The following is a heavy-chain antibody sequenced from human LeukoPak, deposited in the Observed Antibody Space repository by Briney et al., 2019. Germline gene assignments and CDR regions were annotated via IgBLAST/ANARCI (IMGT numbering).Heavy chain of an antibody. V-gene: IGHV5-51*01. CDR2: IYPGDSDT. CDR1: GYRFSNYW. J-gene: IGHJ4*02. D-gene: IGHD5-24*01. CDR3: ARRDGYNSAVDY. Sequence: LGESLKISCKSSGYRFSNYWSGWVRQMPGKGLERMGIIYPGDSDTRYSPSFQVQVTISVDKSINTACLQWSSLKASDSAMYYCARRDGYNSAVDYWGQGTLVTVSS.